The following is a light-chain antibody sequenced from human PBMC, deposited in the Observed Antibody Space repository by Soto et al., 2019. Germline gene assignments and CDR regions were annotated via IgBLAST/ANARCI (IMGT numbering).Light chain of an antibody. CDR3: SSYGGSNNLL. Sequence: QSALTQPPSASGSPGQSVTISCTGTSNDVGAYNFISWYQQHPGKAPKLMIYEVNKRPSGVPDRFSGYKSGNTASLTVSGLKDEDEDDYYCSSYGGSNNLLFGGGTQLTVL. V-gene: IGLV2-8*01. CDR2: EVN. CDR1: SNDVGAYNF. J-gene: IGLJ2*01.